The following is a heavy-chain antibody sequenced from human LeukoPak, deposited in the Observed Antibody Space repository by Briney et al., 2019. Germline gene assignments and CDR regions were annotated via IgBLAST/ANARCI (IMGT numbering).Heavy chain of an antibody. CDR3: AREAAAGDYYFDY. D-gene: IGHD6-13*01. CDR2: INPNSGGT. CDR1: GYTFIGYY. J-gene: IGHJ4*02. Sequence: ASVKVSCKASGYTFIGYYMHWVRQAPGQGLERMGWINPNSGGTNYAQKFQGRVTMTRDTSISTAYMELSRLRSDDTAVYYCAREAAAGDYYFDYWGQGTLVTVSS. V-gene: IGHV1-2*02.